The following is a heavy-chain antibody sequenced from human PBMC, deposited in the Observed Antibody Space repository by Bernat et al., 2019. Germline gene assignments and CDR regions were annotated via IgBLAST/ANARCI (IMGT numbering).Heavy chain of an antibody. D-gene: IGHD5-18*01. CDR3: ARSPTMVTFPRFDY. CDR2: VYHTGST. J-gene: IGHJ4*02. Sequence: QVQLQESGPGLVKPSETLSLTCTVSGGSISSYYWSWIRQPPGKGLDWIGYVYHTGSTNYNPSLKRRVTMSVDTSKNQFSLNLTSVTAADTAVYYCARSPTMVTFPRFDYWGQGTLVTVSS. CDR1: GGSISSYY. V-gene: IGHV4-59*01.